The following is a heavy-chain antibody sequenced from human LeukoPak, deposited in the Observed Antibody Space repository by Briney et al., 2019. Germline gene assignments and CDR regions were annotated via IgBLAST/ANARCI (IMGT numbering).Heavy chain of an antibody. CDR3: VRALGSSTADY. Sequence: SGGSLRLSCAASGFTFTNYWMSWVRQAPGKGLEWVANIKQDGSDKYYVDSVEGRFTISRDNAKNSLSLHTNSLRGEDTAVYYCVRALGSSTADYWGQGTLVTVSS. CDR1: GFTFTNYW. CDR2: IKQDGSDK. D-gene: IGHD6-6*01. J-gene: IGHJ4*02. V-gene: IGHV3-7*01.